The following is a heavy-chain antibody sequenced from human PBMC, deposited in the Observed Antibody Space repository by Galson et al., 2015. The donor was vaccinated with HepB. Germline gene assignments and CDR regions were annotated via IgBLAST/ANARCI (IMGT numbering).Heavy chain of an antibody. J-gene: IGHJ4*02. CDR2: INAADGDT. V-gene: IGHV1-3*01. Sequence: SVKVSCKASGYTFTGYTIHWVRQAPGQRLEWMGWINAADGDTMYSQKFQDRVTITKDTSVSTAYMDLSSLRSEDTALYYCARDRGGTGDFDYWGQGTLVTVSS. D-gene: IGHD7-27*01. CDR1: GYTFTGYT. CDR3: ARDRGGTGDFDY.